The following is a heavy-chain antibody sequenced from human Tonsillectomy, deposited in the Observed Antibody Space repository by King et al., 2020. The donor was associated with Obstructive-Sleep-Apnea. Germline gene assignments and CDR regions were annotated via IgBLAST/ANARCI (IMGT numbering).Heavy chain of an antibody. Sequence: VQLVESGGGLVQPGGSLRLSCSASGFTFSSYAMSWVRQAPGKGLEWVLAISGSSGGTYYADSVKGRFTISRDNSKNTLYLQMNSLRAEDTAVYYCAKDLTRIVGATAFDYWGQGTLVTVSS. D-gene: IGHD1-26*01. J-gene: IGHJ4*02. CDR1: GFTFSSYA. V-gene: IGHV3-23*04. CDR2: ISGSSGGT. CDR3: AKDLTRIVGATAFDY.